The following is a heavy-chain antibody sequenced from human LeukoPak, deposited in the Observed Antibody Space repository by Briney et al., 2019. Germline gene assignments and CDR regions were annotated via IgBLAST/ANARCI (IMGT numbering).Heavy chain of an antibody. D-gene: IGHD4/OR15-4a*01. V-gene: IGHV1-18*01. CDR1: GYTFTNYG. CDR2: ISAYNGDT. Sequence: GASVKVSCKASGYTFTNYGITWVRQAPGQGLEWMGWISAYNGDTNYAQKVQGRVTMTTDTSTRTAYMELRSLRSDDTAVYYCARDSMDYGNNAYFDYWGQGTLVTVSP. CDR3: ARDSMDYGNNAYFDY. J-gene: IGHJ4*02.